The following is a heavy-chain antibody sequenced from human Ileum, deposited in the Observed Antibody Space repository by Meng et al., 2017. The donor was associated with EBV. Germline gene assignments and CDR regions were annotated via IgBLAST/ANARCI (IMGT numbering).Heavy chain of an antibody. J-gene: IGHJ4*02. D-gene: IGHD3-16*01. CDR3: ARDAFQYASGIPAH. CDR2: VYPSGTP. CDR1: VVSLCGSYW. V-gene: IGHV4-4*02. Sequence: GRPQDTGHALGGPSVSLSLACTVSVVSLCGSYWWSWVRQSPKKGLEWIGEVYPSGTPYYNPSLKSRVTISLDKSRNQFSLNLIHVTAADAAVYYCARDAFQYASGIPAHWGQGTLVTVSS.